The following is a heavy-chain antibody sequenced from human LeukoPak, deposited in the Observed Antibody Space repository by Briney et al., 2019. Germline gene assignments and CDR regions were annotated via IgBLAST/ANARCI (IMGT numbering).Heavy chain of an antibody. D-gene: IGHD2-2*01. CDR3: AKGGCSSTSCYVGY. J-gene: IGHJ4*02. CDR2: ISWNSGSI. V-gene: IGHV3-9*03. Sequence: GGSLRLSCAASGFTFDDYAMHWVRQAPGKGLGWVSGISWNSGSIGYADSVKGRFTISRDNAKNSLYLQMNSLRAEDMALYYCAKGGCSSTSCYVGYWGQGTLVTVSS. CDR1: GFTFDDYA.